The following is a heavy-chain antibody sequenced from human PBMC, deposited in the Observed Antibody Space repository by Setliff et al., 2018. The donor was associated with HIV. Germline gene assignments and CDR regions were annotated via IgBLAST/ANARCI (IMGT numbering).Heavy chain of an antibody. D-gene: IGHD6-19*01. V-gene: IGHV4-4*08. CDR2: IHTSGTT. CDR1: GDSSSNDY. CDR3: ARLNQQWLVRDSGSNWFDP. J-gene: IGHJ5*02. Sequence: SETLSLTCTVSGDSSSNDYWTWVRQPPGKGLEWIGNIHTSGTTKYNPSLNSRVTISVDMSKSQFSLRLSSVTAADTAMYYCARLNQQWLVRDSGSNWFDPWGQGILVTVSS.